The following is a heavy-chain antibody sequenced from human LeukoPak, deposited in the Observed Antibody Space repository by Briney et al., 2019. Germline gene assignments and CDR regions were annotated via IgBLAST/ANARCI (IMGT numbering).Heavy chain of an antibody. CDR2: TYYRSKWYN. CDR3: ARETYSRYCTNGVCYPWFDP. J-gene: IGHJ5*02. D-gene: IGHD2-8*01. V-gene: IGHV6-1*01. CDR1: GDSVSSNSAA. Sequence: SQTLSLTCAISGDSVSSNSAAWNWIRQSPSRGLEWLGRTYYRSKWYNDYAVPVKSRITINPDTSKNQFSLQLNSVTPEDTAVYYCARETYSRYCTNGVCYPWFDPWGQGTLVTVSS.